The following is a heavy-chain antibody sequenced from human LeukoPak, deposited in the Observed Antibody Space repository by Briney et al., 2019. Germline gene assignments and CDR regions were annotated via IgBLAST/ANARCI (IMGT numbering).Heavy chain of an antibody. Sequence: ASVKVSCKASGYTFTSYAMHWVRQAPGHGLEWMGRITPSGGTNYPQKFQGRVAITRDTSITTAYMDLSRLTSDDTAVYYCARDRYGDGFAHFDYWGQGALVTVSS. D-gene: IGHD5-24*01. CDR2: ITPSGGT. V-gene: IGHV1-2*06. J-gene: IGHJ4*02. CDR1: GYTFTSYA. CDR3: ARDRYGDGFAHFDY.